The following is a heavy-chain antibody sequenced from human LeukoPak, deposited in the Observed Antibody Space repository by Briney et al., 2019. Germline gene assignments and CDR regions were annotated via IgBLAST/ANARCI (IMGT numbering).Heavy chain of an antibody. J-gene: IGHJ5*02. CDR1: GFTFSSYA. CDR2: ISGSGGST. CDR3: AKANVVAAMADWFDP. V-gene: IGHV3-23*01. Sequence: GGSLRLSCAASGFTFSSYAMSWVRQAPGEGREWVSAISGSGGSTYYADSVKGRFTISRDNSKNTLYLQMNSLRAEDTAVYYCAKANVVAAMADWFDPWGQGTLVTVSS. D-gene: IGHD2-15*01.